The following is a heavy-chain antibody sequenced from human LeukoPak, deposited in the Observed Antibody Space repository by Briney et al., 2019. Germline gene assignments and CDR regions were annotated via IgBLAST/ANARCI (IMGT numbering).Heavy chain of an antibody. Sequence: GGSLRLSCAASGFTFSTYSMNWVRQAPGKGLEWVSSITSSSSYVYYADSVKGRFTISRDNAKNTLYLQMNSLRAEDAAMYYCARSIMYGDYGEDIWGQGTVVAVSS. D-gene: IGHD4-17*01. J-gene: IGHJ3*02. CDR1: GFTFSTYS. V-gene: IGHV3-21*01. CDR2: ITSSSSYV. CDR3: ARSIMYGDYGEDI.